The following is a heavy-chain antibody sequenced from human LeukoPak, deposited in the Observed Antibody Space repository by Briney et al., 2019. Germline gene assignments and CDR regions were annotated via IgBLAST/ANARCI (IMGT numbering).Heavy chain of an antibody. V-gene: IGHV3-33*01. J-gene: IGHJ4*02. CDR1: GFTFSSYG. CDR3: ARDRLGYCTGSSCNLGDY. CDR2: IWYDGSNK. Sequence: PGGSLRLSCAAYGFTFSSYGMHWVRQAPGKGLEWVAVIWYDGSNKYYADSVKGRFTISRDNSKNTLYLQMNSLRVEDTAVYYCARDRLGYCTGSSCNLGDYWGQGTLVTVSS. D-gene: IGHD2-8*02.